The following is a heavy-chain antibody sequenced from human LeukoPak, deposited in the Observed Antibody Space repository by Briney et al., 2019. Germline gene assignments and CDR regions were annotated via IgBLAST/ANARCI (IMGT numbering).Heavy chain of an antibody. CDR3: VPSSIARLGELSSFDY. CDR1: GGSISSTNW. D-gene: IGHD3-16*02. J-gene: IGHJ4*02. CDR2: INQDGSQK. Sequence: GTLSLTCGVSGGSISSTNWWSWVRQPPGQGLEWVANINQDGSQKYYMDSVKGRFTISRDNAKNSLFLQMNSLRAEDTAVYYCVPSSIARLGELSSFDYWGQGTLVTASS. V-gene: IGHV3-7*01.